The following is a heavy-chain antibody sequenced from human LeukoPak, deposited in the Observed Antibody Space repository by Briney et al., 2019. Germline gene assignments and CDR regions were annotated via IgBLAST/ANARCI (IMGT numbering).Heavy chain of an antibody. J-gene: IGHJ3*02. V-gene: IGHV4-59*12. D-gene: IGHD1-26*01. Sequence: SETLSLTCTVSGGSISSYYWNWLRQPPGKGLEYIGYIFYSGRTNYNPSLKSRVTLSVDTSKNWFSLRLTSVTAADTAVYYCARPCSGSYYRARGDAFDIWGQGTMVTVSS. CDR1: GGSISSYY. CDR2: IFYSGRT. CDR3: ARPCSGSYYRARGDAFDI.